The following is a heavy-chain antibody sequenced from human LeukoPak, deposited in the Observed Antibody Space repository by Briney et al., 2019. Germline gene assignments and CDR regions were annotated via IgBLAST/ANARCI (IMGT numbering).Heavy chain of an antibody. D-gene: IGHD6-6*01. CDR2: IYATGTT. CDR1: GGSLSTYH. J-gene: IGHJ4*02. V-gene: IGHV4-4*07. Sequence: PSETLSLTCSVSGGSLSTYHWTWIRQPAGKGLQWIGRIYATGTTNSDPSLESRVTMSVDTSKNQFSLTLTSVTAADTAVYYCARGVARSSKFHFSYYFDYWGQGTLVTVSS. CDR3: ARGVARSSKFHFSYYFDY.